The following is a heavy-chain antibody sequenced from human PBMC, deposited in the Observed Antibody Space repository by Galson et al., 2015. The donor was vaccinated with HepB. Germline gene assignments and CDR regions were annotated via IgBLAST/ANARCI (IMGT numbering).Heavy chain of an antibody. J-gene: IGHJ6*02. CDR1: GYTLTELS. D-gene: IGHD3-10*01. Sequence: SVKVSCKVSGYTLTELSMHWVRQAPGKGLEWMGGFDPEDGGTIYAQKFQGRVTMTEDTSTDTAYMELSSLRSEDTAVYYCATEQPSGSYYYYYYYGKDVWGQGTTVTVSS. V-gene: IGHV1-24*01. CDR3: ATEQPSGSYYYYYYYGKDV. CDR2: FDPEDGGT.